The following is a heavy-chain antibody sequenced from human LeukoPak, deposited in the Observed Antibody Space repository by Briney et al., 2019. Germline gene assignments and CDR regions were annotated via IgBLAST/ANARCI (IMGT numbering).Heavy chain of an antibody. V-gene: IGHV3-23*01. Sequence: GGSLRLSCAASGFTFSSYAMSWVRQGPGKGLEWVSTISGSGSSTDYADSVKGRFTISRDNSKNTLYLQMNSLRAEDTAIYYCAKVRGGVVVVPAAPVDFWGQGTLVTVSS. CDR1: GFTFSSYA. CDR2: ISGSGSST. J-gene: IGHJ4*02. D-gene: IGHD2-2*01. CDR3: AKVRGGVVVVPAAPVDF.